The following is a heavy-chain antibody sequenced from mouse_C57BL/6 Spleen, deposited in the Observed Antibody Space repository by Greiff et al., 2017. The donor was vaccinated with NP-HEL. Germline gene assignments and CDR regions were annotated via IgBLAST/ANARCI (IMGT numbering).Heavy chain of an antibody. CDR1: GFTFSSYA. J-gene: IGHJ2*01. Sequence: VQLKESGGGLVKPGGSLKLSCAASGFTFSSYAMSWVRQTPEKRLEWVATISDGGSYTYYPDNVKGRFTISRDNAKNNLYLQMSHLKSEDTAMYYCARDRPGGNFDYWGQGTTLTVSS. CDR2: ISDGGSYT. CDR3: ARDRPGGNFDY. V-gene: IGHV5-4*01.